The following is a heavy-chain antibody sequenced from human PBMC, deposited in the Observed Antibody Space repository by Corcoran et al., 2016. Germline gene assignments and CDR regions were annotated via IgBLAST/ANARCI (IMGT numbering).Heavy chain of an antibody. CDR2: IKQDGGET. CDR1: GFTFSSYC. J-gene: IGHJ4*02. V-gene: IGHV3-7*03. Sequence: EVQLVESGGGLVQPGGSLRLSCVDSGFTFSSYCMSWLRQAPGKGLEWVANIKQDGGETYYVDSVKGRFTISRDNAKNSLYLQMNSLRAEDTAMYYCAREARATFDFWGQGTLVTVSS. D-gene: IGHD5-12*01. CDR3: AREARATFDF.